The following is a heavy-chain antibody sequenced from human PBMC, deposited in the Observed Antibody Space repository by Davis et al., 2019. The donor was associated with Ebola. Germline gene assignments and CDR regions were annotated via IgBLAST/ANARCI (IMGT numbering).Heavy chain of an antibody. Sequence: GESLKISCSASGFTFSSYAMHWVRQAPGKGLEYVSAINNGGGSTYYADSVRGRFTISRDNPKNTLNLQMSSLRAEDTAVYYCVKVQGGYSSSSGYMDVWGKGATVTVSS. V-gene: IGHV3-64D*06. CDR2: INNGGGST. CDR3: VKVQGGYSSSSGYMDV. D-gene: IGHD5-12*01. CDR1: GFTFSSYA. J-gene: IGHJ6*03.